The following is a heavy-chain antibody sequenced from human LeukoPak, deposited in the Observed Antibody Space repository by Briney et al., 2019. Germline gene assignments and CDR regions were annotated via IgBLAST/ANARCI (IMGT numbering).Heavy chain of an antibody. V-gene: IGHV3-21*01. CDR1: GFTVSSNY. J-gene: IGHJ4*02. Sequence: GGSLRLSCAASGFTVSSNYMGWVRRAPGKGLEWVSSISSSSSYIYYADSVKGRFTISRDNAKNSLYLQMNSLRAEDTAVYYCSSSSVFDYWGQGTLVTVSS. D-gene: IGHD6-13*01. CDR2: ISSSSSYI. CDR3: SSSSVFDY.